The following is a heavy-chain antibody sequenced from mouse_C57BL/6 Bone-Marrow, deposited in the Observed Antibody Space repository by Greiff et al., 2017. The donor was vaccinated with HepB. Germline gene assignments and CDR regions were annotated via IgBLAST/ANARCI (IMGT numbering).Heavy chain of an antibody. V-gene: IGHV5-12*01. D-gene: IGHD2-14*01. CDR2: ISNGGGST. Sequence: EVQLVESGGGLVQPGGSLKLSCAASGFTFSDYYMYWVRQTPEKRLEWVAYISNGGGSTYYPDTVKGRFTISRDNAKNTLYLQMSRLKSEDTAMYYCARWGTPYAMDYWGQGTSVTVSS. J-gene: IGHJ4*01. CDR3: ARWGTPYAMDY. CDR1: GFTFSDYY.